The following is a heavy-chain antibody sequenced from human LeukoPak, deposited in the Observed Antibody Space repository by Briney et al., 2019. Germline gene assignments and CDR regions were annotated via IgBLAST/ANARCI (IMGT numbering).Heavy chain of an antibody. Sequence: TGGSLRLSCEASGFTFSDYAMSWVGQAPGKGLEGVSSIDGGGGDPWYANSAKGRFTVSRDNSGNTLYLQMTDLRAEDTAVYYCAARRPHYGDYVYWGLGTLVTVSS. J-gene: IGHJ4*02. V-gene: IGHV3-23*01. CDR2: IDGGGGDP. CDR1: GFTFSDYA. D-gene: IGHD4-17*01. CDR3: AARRPHYGDYVY.